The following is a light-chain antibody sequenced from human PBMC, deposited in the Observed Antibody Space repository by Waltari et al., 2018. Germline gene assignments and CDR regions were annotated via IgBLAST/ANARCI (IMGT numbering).Light chain of an antibody. J-gene: IGKJ4*01. CDR3: QQRYDWPLT. Sequence: EIVLTQSPATLSLSPGERATLSCRASQTLSNYFAWYQQKPSQAPRVLIYDASNRAAGIPARFSGSGSGTDFTLTISSLEPEDFAVYYCQQRYDWPLTFGGGTKVEIK. V-gene: IGKV3-11*01. CDR1: QTLSNY. CDR2: DAS.